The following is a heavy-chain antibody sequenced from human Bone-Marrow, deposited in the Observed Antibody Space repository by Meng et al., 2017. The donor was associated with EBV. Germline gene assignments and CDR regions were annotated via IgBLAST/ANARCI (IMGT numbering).Heavy chain of an antibody. Sequence: QGQVGQAGAGVEEPGSSVKVSCKASGGAFRYSAISWVRQAPGQGLEWMGGLIPDFGTPDYAPNYQDRVTITADESTSTAYMELNSLTTEDTAIYYCARESGRGYTPDFWGQGTLVTVSS. CDR3: ARESGRGYTPDF. CDR2: LIPDFGTP. D-gene: IGHD3-10*01. J-gene: IGHJ4*02. V-gene: IGHV1-69*01. CDR1: GGAFRYSA.